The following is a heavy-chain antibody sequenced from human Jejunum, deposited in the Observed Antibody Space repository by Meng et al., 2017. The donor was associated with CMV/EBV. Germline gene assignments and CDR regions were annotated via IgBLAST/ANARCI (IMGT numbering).Heavy chain of an antibody. J-gene: IGHJ4*02. V-gene: IGHV1-18*01. CDR3: ARAPVTDTVFDS. CDR1: GYSLTSNG. D-gene: IGHD6-19*01. CDR2: ISGYNGNT. Sequence: QVQLVQSGAEVKKPGASVKVSCKASGYSLTSNGIGWVRQAPGQGLEWMSWISGYNGNTNYAHQFQGIVTMTTDTSTNTAYMELRSLRSDDSAIYYCARAPVTDTVFDSWGQGTLVTVSS.